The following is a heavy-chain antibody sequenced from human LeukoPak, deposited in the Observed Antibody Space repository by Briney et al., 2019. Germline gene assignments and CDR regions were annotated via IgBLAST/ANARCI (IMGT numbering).Heavy chain of an antibody. J-gene: IGHJ6*03. V-gene: IGHV4-61*01. D-gene: IGHD1-26*01. Sequence: PSETLSLTCTVSGGSISSSSYYWGWLRQPPGKGLEWIGYIYYSGSTNYNPSLKSRVTISVDTSKNQFSLKLSSVTAADTAVYYCARDQGADLPHDVGYMDVWGKGTTVTVSS. CDR1: GGSISSSSYY. CDR2: IYYSGST. CDR3: ARDQGADLPHDVGYMDV.